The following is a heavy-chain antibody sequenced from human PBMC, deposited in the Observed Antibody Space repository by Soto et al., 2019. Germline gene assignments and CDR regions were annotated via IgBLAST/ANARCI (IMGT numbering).Heavy chain of an antibody. Sequence: KASETLSLTCAVYGGSFSGYYWSWIRQPPGKGLEWIGEINHSGSTNYNPSLKSRVTISVDTSKNQFSLKLSSVTAADTAVYYCARGPYPAYYDFWSGYLSFSDYWGQGTLVTVSS. J-gene: IGHJ4*02. CDR2: INHSGST. CDR3: ARGPYPAYYDFWSGYLSFSDY. CDR1: GGSFSGYY. V-gene: IGHV4-34*01. D-gene: IGHD3-3*01.